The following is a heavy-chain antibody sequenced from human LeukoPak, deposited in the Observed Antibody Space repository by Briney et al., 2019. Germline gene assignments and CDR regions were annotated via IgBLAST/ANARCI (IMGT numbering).Heavy chain of an antibody. CDR3: ARAPGFGYYYMDV. D-gene: IGHD3-16*01. CDR1: GGSISSYY. J-gene: IGHJ6*03. CDR2: IYYSGST. Sequence: SETLSLTCTVSGGSISSYYWSWIRQPPGKGLEWIGYIYYSGSTNYNPSLKSRVTISVDTSKNQLSLKLRSVTAADTAVYYCARAPGFGYYYMDVWGKGTTVIVSS. V-gene: IGHV4-59*12.